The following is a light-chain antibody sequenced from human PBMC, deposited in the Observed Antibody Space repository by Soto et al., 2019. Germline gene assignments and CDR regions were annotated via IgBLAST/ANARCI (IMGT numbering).Light chain of an antibody. V-gene: IGKV3-15*01. CDR1: QSVSSN. J-gene: IGKJ5*01. Sequence: EIVMTQSAATLSVCPGGRDTLXCRASQSVSSNFAWYHQKPGKAPRLLIYCASTMANGSPDRFSGSGSGTDFTLTISSLEPEDFAVYYGQQRSNWPITFGQGTRLEIK. CDR2: CAS. CDR3: QQRSNWPIT.